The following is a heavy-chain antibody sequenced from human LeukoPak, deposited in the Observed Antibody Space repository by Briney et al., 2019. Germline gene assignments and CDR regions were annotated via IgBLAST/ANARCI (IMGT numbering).Heavy chain of an antibody. CDR1: GFTFSSYS. CDR3: AKGGLTTVLLNY. J-gene: IGHJ4*02. D-gene: IGHD4-17*01. CDR2: ISSSSSYI. Sequence: GGSLRLSCAASGFTFSSYSMNWVRQAPGKGLEWVSSISSSSSYIYYADSVKGRFTISRDNAKNSLHLQMNSLRAEDTAVYYCAKGGLTTVLLNYWGQGTLVTVSS. V-gene: IGHV3-21*01.